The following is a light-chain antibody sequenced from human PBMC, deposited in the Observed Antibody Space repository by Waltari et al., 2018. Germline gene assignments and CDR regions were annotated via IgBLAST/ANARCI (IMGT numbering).Light chain of an antibody. CDR3: QHRSNWPPS. CDR2: DAS. Sequence: EIVLTQSPATLSLSPGERATLSCSASQSIGSYLAWYQQKPGLAPSLLLYDASNMASGILARFTRSGSGTDFTLTISSLEPEDFAVYYCQHRSNWPPSFGQGTKVEIE. V-gene: IGKV3-11*01. J-gene: IGKJ2*01. CDR1: QSIGSY.